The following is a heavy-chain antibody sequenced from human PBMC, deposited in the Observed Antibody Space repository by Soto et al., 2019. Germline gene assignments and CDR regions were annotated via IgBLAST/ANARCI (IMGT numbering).Heavy chain of an antibody. D-gene: IGHD6-13*01. CDR2: INSKTDGGTT. V-gene: IGHV3-15*07. CDR1: GFTFSNAW. CDR3: TTDPPQQVVRWKSYYFYDMDV. J-gene: IGHJ6*02. Sequence: EVQLVESGGGLVKPGGSLRLSCAASGFTFSNAWMNWVRQAPGKGLEWVGGINSKTDGGTTDYAAPVKGRFTISRDDSKNTVYMQMYSLITELTAVYYCTTDPPQQVVRWKSYYFYDMDVWGQGTTVTVSS.